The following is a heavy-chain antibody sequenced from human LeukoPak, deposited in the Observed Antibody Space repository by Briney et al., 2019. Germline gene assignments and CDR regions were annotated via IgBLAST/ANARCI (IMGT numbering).Heavy chain of an antibody. CDR1: GGTFSSYA. J-gene: IGHJ5*02. D-gene: IGHD6-13*01. CDR3: ARDSPRAAAQLRRFDP. Sequence: ASVKVSCKASGGTFSSYAISWVRQAPGQGLEWMGGIIPIFGTANYAQKFQGRVTITADESTSTAYMELSSLRSEDTAVYYCARDSPRAAAQLRRFDPWGQGTLVTVSS. CDR2: IIPIFGTA. V-gene: IGHV1-69*13.